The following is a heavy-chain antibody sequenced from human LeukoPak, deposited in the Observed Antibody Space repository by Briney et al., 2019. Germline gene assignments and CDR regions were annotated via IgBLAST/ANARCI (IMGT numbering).Heavy chain of an antibody. CDR2: ISSSSSYT. J-gene: IGHJ6*02. Sequence: PGGSLRLSCAASGFTFSDYYMSWIRQAPGKGLEWVSYISSSSSYTNYADSVKGRFTISRDNAKNSLYLQMNSLRAEDTAVYYCARDGRRYGSGSYYYYYYGMDVWGQGTTVTVSS. CDR1: GFTFSDYY. V-gene: IGHV3-11*05. CDR3: ARDGRRYGSGSYYYYYYGMDV. D-gene: IGHD3-10*01.